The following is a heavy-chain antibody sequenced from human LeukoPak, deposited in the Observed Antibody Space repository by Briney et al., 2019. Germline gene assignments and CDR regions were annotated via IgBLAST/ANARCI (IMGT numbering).Heavy chain of an antibody. CDR2: IYYSGTT. Sequence: SETLSLTCTVSGGSISSGGYYWSWIRQHPGKGLEWIGSIYYSGTTYYNPSLKSRVTISVDTSKNQFSLKLSSVTAADTAVYYCARHGLPPLWFGELLLSSYFDYWGQGTLVTVSS. CDR3: ARHGLPPLWFGELLLSSYFDY. D-gene: IGHD3-10*01. V-gene: IGHV4-31*03. CDR1: GGSISSGGYY. J-gene: IGHJ4*02.